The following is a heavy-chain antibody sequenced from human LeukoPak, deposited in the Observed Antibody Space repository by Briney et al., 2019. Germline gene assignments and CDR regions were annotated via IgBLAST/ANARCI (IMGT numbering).Heavy chain of an antibody. Sequence: GGSLRPSCAASGFTFSSYSMDWVRQAPGKGLEWVSSITSSTTYIYYADSLKGRCTVSRDNAKNSLYLQMNSLRAEDTAVYYCARVRGGYSYGYGAMDVWGKGTTVTVSS. D-gene: IGHD5-18*01. V-gene: IGHV3-21*04. J-gene: IGHJ6*03. CDR3: ARVRGGYSYGYGAMDV. CDR1: GFTFSSYS. CDR2: ITSSTTYI.